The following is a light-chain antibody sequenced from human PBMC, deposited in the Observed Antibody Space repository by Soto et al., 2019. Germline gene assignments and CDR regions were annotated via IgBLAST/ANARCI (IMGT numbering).Light chain of an antibody. CDR2: GNS. CDR3: QSYDSSLSGSKV. J-gene: IGLJ2*01. Sequence: QPVLPQPPSVSGPPGQRVTISCTGSSSNIGAGYDVHWYQQLPGTAPKLLIYGNSNRPSGVPDRFSGSKSGTSASLAITGLQAEDEADYYCQSYDSSLSGSKVFGGGTKVTVL. CDR1: SSNIGAGYD. V-gene: IGLV1-40*01.